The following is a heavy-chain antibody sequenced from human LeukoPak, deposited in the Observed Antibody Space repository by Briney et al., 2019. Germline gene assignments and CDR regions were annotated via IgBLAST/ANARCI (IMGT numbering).Heavy chain of an antibody. CDR1: GYTFTGYY. V-gene: IGHV1-2*02. CDR2: INPNSGGT. D-gene: IGHD1-26*01. Sequence: ASVTVSCKASGYTFTGYYMHWVRQAPGQGLEWMGWINPNSGGTNYAQKFQGRVSLTTDMSTSTVYMELRSLRSDDAAVYYCARDQGISGSYYVGYWGQGTLVTVSS. CDR3: ARDQGISGSYYVGY. J-gene: IGHJ4*01.